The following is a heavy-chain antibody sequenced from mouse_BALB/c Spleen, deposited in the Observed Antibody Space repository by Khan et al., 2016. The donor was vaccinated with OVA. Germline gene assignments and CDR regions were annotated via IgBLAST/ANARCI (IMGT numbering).Heavy chain of an antibody. CDR1: GYTFTSYV. CDR3: AHVGRYYVSFVH. D-gene: IGHD1-1*01. Sequence: VQLQQSGPEVVKPGASVKMSCKASGYTFTSYVMHWVKQKPGQGLEWIGYIYPFNDATKFNEKFNGKATLTSDKSSRTAYMELSNLTSEDSAVYYCAHVGRYYVSFVHWGQGTLVTVSA. V-gene: IGHV1S136*01. J-gene: IGHJ3*01. CDR2: IYPFNDAT.